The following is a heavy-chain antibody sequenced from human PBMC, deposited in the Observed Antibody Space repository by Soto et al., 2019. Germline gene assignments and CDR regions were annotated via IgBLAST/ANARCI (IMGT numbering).Heavy chain of an antibody. CDR2: FDPEDGET. CDR1: GYTLTELS. J-gene: IGHJ4*02. V-gene: IGHV1-24*01. Sequence: ASVKVSCKVSGYTLTELSMHWVRQAPGKGLEWMGGFDPEDGETIYAQKFQGRVTMTEDTSTDTAYMELSSLRSEDTAVYYCETDHGVGATLDNYCSQRTLVIVSA. CDR3: ETDHGVGATLDNY. D-gene: IGHD1-26*01.